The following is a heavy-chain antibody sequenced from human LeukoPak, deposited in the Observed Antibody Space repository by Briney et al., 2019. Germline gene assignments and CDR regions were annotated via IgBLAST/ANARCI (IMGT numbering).Heavy chain of an antibody. D-gene: IGHD2-15*01. V-gene: IGHV3-33*06. Sequence: GGSLRLSCAASGFTFSSYGMHWVRQAPGKGLEWVAVIWYDGSNKYYADSVKGRFTISRDNSKNTLYLQMNSLRAEDTAVYYCAKVFPDCSGGSCYWSEFDYWGQGTLVTVSS. CDR2: IWYDGSNK. CDR3: AKVFPDCSGGSCYWSEFDY. J-gene: IGHJ4*02. CDR1: GFTFSSYG.